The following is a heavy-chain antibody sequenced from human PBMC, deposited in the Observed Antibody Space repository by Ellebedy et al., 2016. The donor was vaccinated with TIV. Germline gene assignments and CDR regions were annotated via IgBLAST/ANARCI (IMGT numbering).Heavy chain of an antibody. CDR2: INHSGST. J-gene: IGHJ4*02. CDR1: GGSFSGYY. Sequence: SETLSLXXAVYGGSFSGYYWSWIRQPPGKGLEWIGEINHSGSTNYNPSLKSRVTISVDTSKNQFSLKLSSVTAADTAVYYCAADQQLVVYWGQGTLVTVSS. V-gene: IGHV4-34*01. CDR3: AADQQLVVY. D-gene: IGHD6-13*01.